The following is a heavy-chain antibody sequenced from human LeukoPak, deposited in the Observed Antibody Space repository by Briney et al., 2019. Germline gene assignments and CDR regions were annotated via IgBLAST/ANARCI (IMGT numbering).Heavy chain of an antibody. D-gene: IGHD5-18*01. V-gene: IGHV4-31*03. Sequence: SQTLSLTCTVSGGSISSGGYYWSWIRQHPGRGLEGIGYIYYSGSTYYNPSLKSRVTISVDTSKNQFSLKLSSVTAADTAVYYCAGNRGYSYGQLDYWGQGTLVTVSS. CDR2: IYYSGST. J-gene: IGHJ4*02. CDR1: GGSISSGGYY. CDR3: AGNRGYSYGQLDY.